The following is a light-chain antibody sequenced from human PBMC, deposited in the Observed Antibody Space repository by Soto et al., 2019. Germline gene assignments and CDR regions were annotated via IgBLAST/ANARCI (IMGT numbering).Light chain of an antibody. V-gene: IGKV3-11*01. J-gene: IGKJ5*01. CDR3: QQSSNCPPT. Sequence: EIVLTQSPATLSLSPGERATLSCRASQSVSSYLAWYQQKPGQAPRLLIYDASNRATSIPARFSGRVSGTDFTLPITCLQPEDFAVYYCQQSSNCPPTSGQGIRLEF. CDR2: DAS. CDR1: QSVSSY.